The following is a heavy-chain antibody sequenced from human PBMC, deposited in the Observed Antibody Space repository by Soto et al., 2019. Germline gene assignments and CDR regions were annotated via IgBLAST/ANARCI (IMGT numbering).Heavy chain of an antibody. Sequence: SGPTLMNPTQTLTLTCTFSGFSLSTSGMRVSWIRQPPGKALEWLARIDWDDDKFYSTSLKTRLTISKDTSKNQVVLTMTNMDTVDTATYYCARMGHDCDANLDYFDYWGQGTLVTVSS. V-gene: IGHV2-70*04. J-gene: IGHJ4*02. D-gene: IGHD2-21*02. CDR3: ARMGHDCDANLDYFDY. CDR2: IDWDDDK. CDR1: GFSLSTSGMR.